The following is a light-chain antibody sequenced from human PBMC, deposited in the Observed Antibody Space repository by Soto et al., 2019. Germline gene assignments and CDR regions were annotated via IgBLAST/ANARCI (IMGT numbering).Light chain of an antibody. CDR2: DDN. Sequence: QSVLXXPPSVSAAPGQKVTISCSGSSSNIGGNSVSWYQQLPGTAPKLLIYDDNKRPSGIPDRFSGSKSGTSATLGITGFQTGDEADYYCGSWDSSLSAYVFGTGTKVTVL. J-gene: IGLJ1*01. CDR3: GSWDSSLSAYV. CDR1: SSNIGGNS. V-gene: IGLV1-51*01.